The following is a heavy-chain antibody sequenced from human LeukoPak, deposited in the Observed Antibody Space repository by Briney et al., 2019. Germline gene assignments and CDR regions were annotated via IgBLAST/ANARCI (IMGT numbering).Heavy chain of an antibody. Sequence: GGSLRLSCAASGFTFSSYGMHWVRQAPGKGLEWVAVISYDGSNKYYAHSVKFRFTISRDNSNTTLYLQMNSLRADDTAVYYCAKSDPKTTVTLTSGDYWGQGTLVTVSS. J-gene: IGHJ4*02. CDR2: ISYDGSNK. CDR3: AKSDPKTTVTLTSGDY. D-gene: IGHD4-17*01. CDR1: GFTFSSYG. V-gene: IGHV3-30*18.